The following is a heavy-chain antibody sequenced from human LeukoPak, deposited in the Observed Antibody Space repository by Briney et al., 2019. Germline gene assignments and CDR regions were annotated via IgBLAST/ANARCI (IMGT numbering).Heavy chain of an antibody. Sequence: GGSLRLSCAASGFTFSIYAMSWVRQAPGKGLEWVSGISGSGGSTYYADSVKGRFTISRDNSKSTLYLQMNSLRAEDTAVYYCAKVRATVTNWFDPWGQGTLVTVSP. CDR3: AKVRATVTNWFDP. V-gene: IGHV3-23*01. J-gene: IGHJ5*02. CDR2: ISGSGGST. CDR1: GFTFSIYA. D-gene: IGHD4-17*01.